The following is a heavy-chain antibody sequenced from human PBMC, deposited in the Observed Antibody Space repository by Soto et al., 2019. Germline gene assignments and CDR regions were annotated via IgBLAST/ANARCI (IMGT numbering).Heavy chain of an antibody. CDR3: AREWGDHQLVPLWFFGL. V-gene: IGHV1-18*01. D-gene: IGHD6-13*01. CDR1: GYTFSTYG. CDR2: ISGYNGNT. Sequence: QVPLVQSGAEVKKPGASVKVSCKASGYTFSTYGVSWVRQAPGQGLEWMGWISGYNGNTNYAQKFQGRVTMTTDTSTSTAYMELRRLRSDDTAVYYCAREWGDHQLVPLWFFGLWGRGTLVTVSS. J-gene: IGHJ2*01.